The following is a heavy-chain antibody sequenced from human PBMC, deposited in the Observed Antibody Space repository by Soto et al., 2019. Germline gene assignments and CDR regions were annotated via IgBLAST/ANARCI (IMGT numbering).Heavy chain of an antibody. V-gene: IGHV4-59*01. Sequence: SETLSLTCTFSGGSISSYYWSWIRQPPGKGLEWIGYIYYSGSTNYNPSLKSRVTISVDTSKNQFSLKLSSVTAADTAVYYCARAYGDYVFDYWGQGTLVTV. CDR3: ARAYGDYVFDY. J-gene: IGHJ4*02. CDR1: GGSISSYY. D-gene: IGHD4-17*01. CDR2: IYYSGST.